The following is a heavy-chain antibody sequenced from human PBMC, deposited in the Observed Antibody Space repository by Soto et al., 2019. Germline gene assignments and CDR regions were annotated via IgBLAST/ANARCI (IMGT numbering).Heavy chain of an antibody. V-gene: IGHV1-2*02. CDR1: GYTFTGYH. J-gene: IGHJ5*02. Sequence: QVRLVQSGAEMKKPGASVKVSCRTSGYTFTGYHIHWVRQAPGQWLEWMGWINPHSGGTNYAQEFRGRVTMTRDTSISTAYMEVNSLRSDDTAVYYCARGCSGGTCFLFDIWGQGTLVTVTS. CDR2: INPHSGGT. CDR3: ARGCSGGTCFLFDI. D-gene: IGHD2-15*01.